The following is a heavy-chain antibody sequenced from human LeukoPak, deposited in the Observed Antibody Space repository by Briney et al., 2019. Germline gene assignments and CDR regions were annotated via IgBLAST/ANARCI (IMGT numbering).Heavy chain of an antibody. CDR3: ARDSSITMIVVVTGFDP. CDR2: IIPILGIA. CDR1: GYTFTSYG. J-gene: IGHJ5*02. Sequence: ASVKVSCKASGYTFTSYGISWVRQAPGQGLEWMGRIIPILGIANYAQKFQGRVTITADKSTSTAYMELSSLRSEDTAVYYCARDSSITMIVVVTGFDPWGQGTLVTVSS. D-gene: IGHD3-22*01. V-gene: IGHV1-69*04.